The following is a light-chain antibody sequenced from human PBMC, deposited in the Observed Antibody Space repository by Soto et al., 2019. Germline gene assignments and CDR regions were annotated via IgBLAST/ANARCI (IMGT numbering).Light chain of an antibody. J-gene: IGKJ3*01. CDR3: QQYNNWPYT. Sequence: EIVMTQSPATLSVSPGEGATLSCRASQSVYSNLAWYQHKPGQPPRLLIYGASTRATGIPARFSGGGSGTEFTLTISRLQSEDFAAYYCQQYNNWPYTFGPGSKVEIK. V-gene: IGKV3D-15*01. CDR2: GAS. CDR1: QSVYSN.